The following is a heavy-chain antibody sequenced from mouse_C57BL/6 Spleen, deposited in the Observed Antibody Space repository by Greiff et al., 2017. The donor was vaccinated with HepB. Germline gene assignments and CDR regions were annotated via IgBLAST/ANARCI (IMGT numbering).Heavy chain of an antibody. CDR3: ARYYSQGGMDY. V-gene: IGHV5-16*01. Sequence: EVKLVESEGGLVQPGSSMKLSCTASGFTFSDYYMAWVRQVPEKGLEWVANINYDGSSTYYLDSLKSRFIISRDNAKNILYLQMSSLKSEDTATYYCARYYSQGGMDYWGQGTSVTVSS. D-gene: IGHD2-12*01. CDR1: GFTFSDYY. J-gene: IGHJ4*01. CDR2: INYDGSST.